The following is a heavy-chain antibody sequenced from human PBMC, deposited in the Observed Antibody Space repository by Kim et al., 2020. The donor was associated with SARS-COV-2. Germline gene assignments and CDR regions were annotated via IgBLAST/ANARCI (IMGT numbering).Heavy chain of an antibody. J-gene: IGHJ6*02. CDR3: VLAVAGPYYGMDV. D-gene: IGHD6-19*01. Sequence: SETLSLTCTVSGGSIISTTYYWGWIRQPPGKGLEWIGSIYYSGSTYYNPSLKSRVTISVDTSKNQFSLKLSSVTAADTAVYYCVLAVAGPYYGMDVWGQGTTVTVSS. CDR1: GGSIISTTYY. CDR2: IYYSGST. V-gene: IGHV4-39*01.